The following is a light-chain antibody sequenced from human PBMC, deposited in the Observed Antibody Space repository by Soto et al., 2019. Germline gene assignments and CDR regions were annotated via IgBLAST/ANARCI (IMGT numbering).Light chain of an antibody. V-gene: IGKV3-11*01. J-gene: IGKJ4*01. CDR2: DAS. Sequence: DIVLTQSPATLSLSPGERATLSCRASQSASSYLAWYQQKPGQAPRLLIYDASNRATGIPARFSGSGSGTDFTLTISSLEPEDVAVYYCQQRSNWLTFGGGTKVDIK. CDR3: QQRSNWLT. CDR1: QSASSY.